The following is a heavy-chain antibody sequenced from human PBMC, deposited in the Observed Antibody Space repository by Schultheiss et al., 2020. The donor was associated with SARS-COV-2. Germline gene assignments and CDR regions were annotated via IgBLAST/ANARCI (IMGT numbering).Heavy chain of an antibody. CDR2: IWYDGSNK. CDR1: GFTFSGYG. V-gene: IGHV3-33*08. CDR3: ARPAGSYLGAFDY. Sequence: GGSLRLSCAASGFTFSGYGMHWVRQAPGKGLEWVAVIWYDGSNKYYADSVKGRFTISRDNSKNTLYLQMNSLRAEDTAVYYCARPAGSYLGAFDYWGQGTLVTVSS. J-gene: IGHJ4*02. D-gene: IGHD1-26*01.